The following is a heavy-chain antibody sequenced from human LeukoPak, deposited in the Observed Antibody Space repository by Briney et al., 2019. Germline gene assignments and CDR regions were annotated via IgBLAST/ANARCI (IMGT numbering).Heavy chain of an antibody. D-gene: IGHD5-18*01. V-gene: IGHV4-4*02. CDR2: IWHSGTT. CDR3: VRGGQGDGHSADEAFDI. J-gene: IGHJ3*02. Sequence: PSETLSLTCAVSGAPIISNNWWSWVRQPSGKGLEWIGEIWHSGTTNYNPSLKSRVTISVDKSKNQFSLQLSSVTPEDTAVYYCVRGGQGDGHSADEAFDIWGQGTMVTVS. CDR1: GAPIISNNW.